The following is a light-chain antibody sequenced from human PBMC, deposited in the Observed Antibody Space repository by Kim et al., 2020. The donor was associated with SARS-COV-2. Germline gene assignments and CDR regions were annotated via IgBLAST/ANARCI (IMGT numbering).Light chain of an antibody. Sequence: PGKTARITCGGNNIGCKSVHWYRQKPGQAPVLVVYDDSDRPSGIPERFSGSNSGNTATLTISRVEAGDEADYYCQVWDSSSDHRVFGGGTQLTVL. CDR3: QVWDSSSDHRV. J-gene: IGLJ2*01. CDR1: NIGCKS. CDR2: DDS. V-gene: IGLV3-21*03.